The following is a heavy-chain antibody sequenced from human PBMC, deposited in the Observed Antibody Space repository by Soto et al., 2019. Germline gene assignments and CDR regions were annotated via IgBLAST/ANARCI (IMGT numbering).Heavy chain of an antibody. CDR1: GYTFTKFG. Sequence: QVQLVQSGAEVKKPAASVKVSCKASGYTFTKFGISWVRQAPGQGLEWMGWVSGYNGETSSAQSLQGRVTMTTDTPTTTAYMAPRSLRSDVTAVFSCAREGLGIYYYTGMDVWGQGTTVTVSS. CDR2: VSGYNGET. D-gene: IGHD6-19*01. CDR3: AREGLGIYYYTGMDV. J-gene: IGHJ6*02. V-gene: IGHV1-18*01.